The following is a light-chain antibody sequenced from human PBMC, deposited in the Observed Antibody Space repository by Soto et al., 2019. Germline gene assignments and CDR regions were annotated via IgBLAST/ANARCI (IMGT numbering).Light chain of an antibody. V-gene: IGLV2-18*02. Sequence: QSVLTQAPSVAGSPGQSVTISCTGTNNDVGGYKGVSWYQQSPGTAPKLIIYEVSSRPSGVPGRFSGSKSGNTASLTISGLQAEDEADYYCLSYTRMATYVFGPGTKVTV. CDR3: LSYTRMATYV. CDR1: NNDVGGYKG. CDR2: EVS. J-gene: IGLJ1*01.